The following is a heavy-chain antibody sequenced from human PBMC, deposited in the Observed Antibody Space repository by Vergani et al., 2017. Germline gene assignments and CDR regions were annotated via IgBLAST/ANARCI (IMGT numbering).Heavy chain of an antibody. CDR2: ISTSSSYI. J-gene: IGHJ5*02. Sequence: VQLVESGGGLVKPGGSLRLSCAASVFTFRSSSMNWVREAPGKGLEWVSSISTSSSYIYYADSVKGRFTISRDNAKNSLYRQMNSLRAEDTAVYYCARARELKVPWFDHWGQGTLVTVSS. V-gene: IGHV3-21*01. D-gene: IGHD3-10*01. CDR1: VFTFRSSS. CDR3: ARARELKVPWFDH.